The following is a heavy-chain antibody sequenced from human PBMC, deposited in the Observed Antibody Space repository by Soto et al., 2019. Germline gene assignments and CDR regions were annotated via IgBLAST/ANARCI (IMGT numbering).Heavy chain of an antibody. V-gene: IGHV3-23*01. D-gene: IGHD4-17*01. CDR3: AKGRDSLRTYAFDI. J-gene: IGHJ3*02. CDR2: ISGSGGST. CDR1: GFTFSSYA. Sequence: EVQLLESGGGLVQPGGSLRLSCAASGFTFSSYAMSWVRQAPGKGLEWVSAISGSGGSTYYADSVKGRFTISRDSAKNTLYLQMNSLRADDTAVYYCAKGRDSLRTYAFDIWGQGTMVTVSS.